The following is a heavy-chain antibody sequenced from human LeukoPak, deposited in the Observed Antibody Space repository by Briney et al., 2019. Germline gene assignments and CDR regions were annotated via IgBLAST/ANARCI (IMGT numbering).Heavy chain of an antibody. CDR1: GYTFTSYG. CDR3: ARVRGSSSDYYGMDV. D-gene: IGHD6-6*01. J-gene: IGHJ6*02. CDR2: ISAYNGNT. V-gene: IGHV1-18*01. Sequence: ASVNVSCKASGYTFTSYGISWVRQAPGQGLEWMGWISAYNGNTNYAQKIQGRVTMTTDTSTSTAYMELRSLRSDDTAVYYCARVRGSSSDYYGMDVWGQGTTVTVSS.